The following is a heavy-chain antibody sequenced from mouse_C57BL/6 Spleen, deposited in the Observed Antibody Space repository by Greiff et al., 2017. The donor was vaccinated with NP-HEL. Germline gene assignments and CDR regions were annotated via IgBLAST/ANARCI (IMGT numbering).Heavy chain of an antibody. CDR3: ASRNDYDEGAVVGFAY. D-gene: IGHD2-4*01. V-gene: IGHV1-75*01. CDR1: GYTFTDYY. Sequence: QVQLQQSGPELVKPGASVKISCKASGYTFTDYYINWVKQRPGQGLEWIGWIFPGSGSTYYNEKFKGKATLTVDKSSSTAYMLLSSLTSEDSAVYFCASRNDYDEGAVVGFAYWGQGTLVTVSA. J-gene: IGHJ3*01. CDR2: IFPGSGST.